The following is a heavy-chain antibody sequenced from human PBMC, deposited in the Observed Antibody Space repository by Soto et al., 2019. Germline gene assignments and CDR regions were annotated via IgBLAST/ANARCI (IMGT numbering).Heavy chain of an antibody. D-gene: IGHD6-6*01. J-gene: IGHJ6*02. V-gene: IGHV3-13*01. Sequence: SGFTFSSYDMHWVRQATGKGLEWVSAIGTAGDTYYPGSVKGRFTISRENAKNSLYLQMNSLRAEDTAVYYCAREGARPFSNYGMDVWGQGTTVTVS. CDR2: IGTAGDT. CDR3: AREGARPFSNYGMDV. CDR1: GFTFSSYD.